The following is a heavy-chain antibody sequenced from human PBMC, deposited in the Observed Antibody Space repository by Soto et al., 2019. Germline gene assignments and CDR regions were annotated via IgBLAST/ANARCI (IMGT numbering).Heavy chain of an antibody. CDR3: ARGYCSGGNCYSGMDV. J-gene: IGHJ6*02. D-gene: IGHD2-15*01. CDR1: GGTFSTHA. V-gene: IGHV1-69*13. CDR2: ISPISGTT. Sequence: SVKVSCKASGGTFSTHAIIWVRQAPGHGLEWMGGISPISGTTYYTQKFQGRGTITADEPTSTAFMELSSLKSEDTAVFYCARGYCSGGNCYSGMDVWGQGTMVTVSS.